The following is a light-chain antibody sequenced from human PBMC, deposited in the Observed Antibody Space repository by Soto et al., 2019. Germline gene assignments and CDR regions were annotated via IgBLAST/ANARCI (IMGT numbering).Light chain of an antibody. CDR3: AAWDDGLNGWV. V-gene: IGLV1-44*01. Sequence: QSVLTQPPSASGTPGQRVTISCSGSKSNIGSNSINWYQQLPGTAPKVLIYSNNQRPSGVPDRFSGSKSGTSASLAISGLQSDDEAEYHCAAWDDGLNGWVFGGGTQLTV. CDR2: SNN. J-gene: IGLJ3*02. CDR1: KSNIGSNS.